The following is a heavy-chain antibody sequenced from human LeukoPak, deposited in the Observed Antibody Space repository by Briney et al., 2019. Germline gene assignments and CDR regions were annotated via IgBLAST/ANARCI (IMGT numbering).Heavy chain of an antibody. J-gene: IGHJ6*01. CDR3: ATTENNRYYINL. CDR1: GSSMNLYS. V-gene: IGHV4-59*12. CDR2: MYYSETT. Sequence: SETLSLTCSVSGSSMNLYSCNWIRQSPGKGLEWIAYMYYSETTNYNPSLENRAAISLDLSRHQFSLRLNSVTATDTAMYFCATTENNRYYINLWVPGTTVIVSS. D-gene: IGHD1/OR15-1a*01.